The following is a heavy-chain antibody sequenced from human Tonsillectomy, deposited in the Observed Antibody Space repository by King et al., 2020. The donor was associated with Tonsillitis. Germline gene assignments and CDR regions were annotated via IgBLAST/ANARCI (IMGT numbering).Heavy chain of an antibody. D-gene: IGHD4-17*01. V-gene: IGHV4-59*08. Sequence: QLQESGPGLVKSSETLSLTCTVSGGSINPYYWSWIRQPPGKGLEWIGFVYYSGSTNYNPSLKSRVTISVDTSKNQFSLKLRSVTAADTAVYYCARHGDLRYYFFDYWGQGALVTVSS. CDR3: ARHGDLRYYFFDY. CDR2: VYYSGST. CDR1: GGSINPYY. J-gene: IGHJ4*02.